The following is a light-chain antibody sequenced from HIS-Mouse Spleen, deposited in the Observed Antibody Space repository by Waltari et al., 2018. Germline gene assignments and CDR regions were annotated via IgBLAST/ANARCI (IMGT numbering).Light chain of an antibody. Sequence: SYELTQPPSVSVSPGQTARITCSGDALPKQYAYWYQQKPGQAPVLVIYKDSERPSGIPERFSGSSSGTTVTLTISGVQAEDEADYYRQSADSSGTHVVFGGGTKLTVL. CDR3: QSADSSGTHVV. CDR2: KDS. J-gene: IGLJ2*01. CDR1: ALPKQY. V-gene: IGLV3-25*03.